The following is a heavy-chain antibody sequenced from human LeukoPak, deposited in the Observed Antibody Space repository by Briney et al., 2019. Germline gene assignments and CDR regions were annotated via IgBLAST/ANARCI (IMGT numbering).Heavy chain of an antibody. CDR3: ARGKLVGEFSFEY. J-gene: IGHJ4*02. V-gene: IGHV4-59*08. Sequence: SETLSLTCTVTGGSISGYYWSWIRQSPGKGLECFGYISYSGSTIYNPSVKSRVTISVDTSKSQFSLKLTSVTAADTAVYYCARGKLVGEFSFEYWGRGTLVTVSS. CDR1: GGSISGYY. D-gene: IGHD3-10*01. CDR2: ISYSGST.